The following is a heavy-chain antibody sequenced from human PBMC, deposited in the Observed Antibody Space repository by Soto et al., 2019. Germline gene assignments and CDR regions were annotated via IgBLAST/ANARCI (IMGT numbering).Heavy chain of an antibody. CDR2: IYSGGST. V-gene: IGHV3-53*01. CDR3: ARDRVESGYPEYFQH. J-gene: IGHJ1*01. D-gene: IGHD3-22*01. Sequence: EVQLVESGGGLIQPGGSLRLSCAASGFTVSSNYMSWVRQAPRKGLEWVSVIYSGGSTYYADSVKGRFTISRDNSKNTLYLQMNSLRAADTAVYYCARDRVESGYPEYFQHWGQGTLVTVSS. CDR1: GFTVSSNY.